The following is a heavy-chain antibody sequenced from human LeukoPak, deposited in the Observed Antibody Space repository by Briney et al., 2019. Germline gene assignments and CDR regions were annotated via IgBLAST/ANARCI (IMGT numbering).Heavy chain of an antibody. J-gene: IGHJ4*02. D-gene: IGHD5-24*01. CDR3: AYLKGWRHVPQVDY. CDR1: GGSFSGYY. V-gene: IGHV4-34*01. CDR2: INHSGNT. Sequence: SETLSLTCAVYGGSFSGYYWSWIRQPPGKGLEWIGEINHSGNTNYNPSLKSRVTISVDTSKNQFSLKLSSVTAADTAVYYCAYLKGWRHVPQVDYWGQGTLVTVSS.